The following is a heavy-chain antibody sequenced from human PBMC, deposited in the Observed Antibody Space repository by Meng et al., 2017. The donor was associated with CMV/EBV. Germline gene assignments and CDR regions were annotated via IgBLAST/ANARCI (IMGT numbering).Heavy chain of an antibody. CDR3: ARGDRIVVVPAAIQKVTYYYYYGMDV. D-gene: IGHD2-2*02. Sequence: GESLKISCAASGFTFSSYEMNWVRQAPGKGLEWVSYISSSGSTIYYADSVKGRFTISRDNAKNSLYLQMNSLRAEDTVVYYCARGDRIVVVPAAIQKVTYYYYYGMDVWGQGTTVTVSS. J-gene: IGHJ6*02. CDR2: ISSSGSTI. V-gene: IGHV3-48*03. CDR1: GFTFSSYE.